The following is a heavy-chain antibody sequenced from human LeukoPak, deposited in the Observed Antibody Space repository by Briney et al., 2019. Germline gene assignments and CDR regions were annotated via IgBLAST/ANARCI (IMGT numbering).Heavy chain of an antibody. V-gene: IGHV3-30*02. CDR2: IRYDGSNK. CDR1: GFTFSSSG. D-gene: IGHD5-12*01. Sequence: PGGSLRLSCAASGFTFSSSGMHWVRQAPGKGLEWVAFIRYDGSNKYYADSVKGRFTISRDNSKNTLYLQMNRLRAEDTAVYYCAKVSGYDFSYFDYWGQGTLVTVSS. CDR3: AKVSGYDFSYFDY. J-gene: IGHJ4*02.